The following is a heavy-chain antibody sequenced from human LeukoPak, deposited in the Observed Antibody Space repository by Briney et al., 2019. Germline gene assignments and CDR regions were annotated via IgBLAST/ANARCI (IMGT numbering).Heavy chain of an antibody. J-gene: IGHJ3*02. D-gene: IGHD6-13*01. Sequence: GRSLRLSCAASGFNLHDYAMHWVRQAPGKGLEWVAGISWNSGNIYYADSVKGRFSVSRDNAKNSLYLQMDRLRARDMAVYYCAKRISISWSTIHGALDIWGQGTMVSVSS. CDR3: AKRISISWSTIHGALDI. CDR2: ISWNSGNI. V-gene: IGHV3-9*03. CDR1: GFNLHDYA.